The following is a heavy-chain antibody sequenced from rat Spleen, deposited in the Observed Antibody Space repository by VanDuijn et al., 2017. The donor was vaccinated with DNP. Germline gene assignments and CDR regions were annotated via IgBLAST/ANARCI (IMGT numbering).Heavy chain of an antibody. J-gene: IGHJ2*01. V-gene: IGHV5-25*01. CDR3: AKPDY. CDR2: ISTSGGST. CDR1: GFTFSNYD. Sequence: EVQLVESGGGLVQPGRSLKLSCAASGFTFSNYDMAWVRQAPTKGLEWVASISTSGGSTYYRDSVKGRFTVSRDNAKSTLYLQMDSLRSEDTATYYCAKPDYWGQGVMVTVCS.